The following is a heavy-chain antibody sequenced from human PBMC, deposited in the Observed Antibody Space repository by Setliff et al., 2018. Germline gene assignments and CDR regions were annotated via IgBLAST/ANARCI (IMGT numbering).Heavy chain of an antibody. CDR3: ARDPEGGEFDI. CDR2: SCPYNGNT. D-gene: IGHD2-21*01. J-gene: IGHJ3*02. V-gene: IGHV1-18*01. Sequence: ASVKVSCKASGYTFTRYGISWVRQAPGKGFEWMGWSCPYNGNTYYAQKFQGRVAITTDTYTSTAYMELRSLRSDDTAMYYCARDPEGGEFDIWGRGTLVTVS. CDR1: GYTFTRYG.